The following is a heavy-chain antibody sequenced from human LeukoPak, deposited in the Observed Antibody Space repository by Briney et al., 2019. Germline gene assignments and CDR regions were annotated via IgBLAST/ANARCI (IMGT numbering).Heavy chain of an antibody. J-gene: IGHJ4*02. V-gene: IGHV3-15*07. Sequence: PGGSLRLSCVASGFTFTNAWMNWVRQAPGKGLEWVGHIKSKTDGGTTDHAAPVKGRFTISRDDSKNTLYLQMNSLKTEDTAVYYCARRTYFDYWGQGTLVTVSS. CDR1: GFTFTNAW. CDR3: ARRTYFDY. CDR2: IKSKTDGGTT.